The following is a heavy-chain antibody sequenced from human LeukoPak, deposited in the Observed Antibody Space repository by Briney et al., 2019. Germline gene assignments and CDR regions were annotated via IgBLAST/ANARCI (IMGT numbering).Heavy chain of an antibody. D-gene: IGHD3-22*01. CDR2: ISGSGDTT. CDR3: AKVLRWDSSGGTDY. CDR1: GFTFSSYA. V-gene: IGHV3-23*01. Sequence: GGSLRLSCAASGFTFSSYAMSWVRQAPGKGLEWVSSISGSGDTTYYADSVKGRFTISRDNSKNTLYLQMNSLRAEDTAVYYCAKVLRWDSSGGTDYWGQGTLVTVSS. J-gene: IGHJ4*02.